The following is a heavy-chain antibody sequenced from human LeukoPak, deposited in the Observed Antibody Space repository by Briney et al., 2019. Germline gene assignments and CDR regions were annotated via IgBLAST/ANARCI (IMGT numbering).Heavy chain of an antibody. D-gene: IGHD2-21*02. Sequence: GASVKVSCKASGYTFTSYAMHWVRQAPGQRLEWMGWINAGNGNTKYSQKFQGRVTITRDTSASTAYMELSSLRSEDTAVYYCARESVQYCGGDCYLGSWGQGTLVTVSS. CDR3: ARESVQYCGGDCYLGS. CDR2: INAGNGNT. J-gene: IGHJ4*02. V-gene: IGHV1-3*01. CDR1: GYTFTSYA.